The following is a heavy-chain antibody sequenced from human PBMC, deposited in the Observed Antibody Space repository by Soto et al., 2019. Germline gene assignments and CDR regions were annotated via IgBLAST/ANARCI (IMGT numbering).Heavy chain of an antibody. CDR3: ARGGGYNWNDNPS. V-gene: IGHV1-69*12. Sequence: QVQLVQSGAEVKKPGSSVKVSCKASGGTFSSYAISWVRQAPGQGLEWMGGIIPIFGTANYAQKVQGRGTITADETTSTAYMELGVLRCEDTAVYYYARGGGYNWNDNPSWGQGTLVTVSS. J-gene: IGHJ4*02. CDR2: IIPIFGTA. D-gene: IGHD1-1*01. CDR1: GGTFSSYA.